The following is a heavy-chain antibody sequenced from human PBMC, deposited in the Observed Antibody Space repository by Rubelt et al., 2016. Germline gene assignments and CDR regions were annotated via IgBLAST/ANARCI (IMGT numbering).Heavy chain of an antibody. J-gene: IGHJ4*02. CDR3: AGSTTLPLYTTFDY. Sequence: QVQLQESGPGLVKPSETLSLTCTVSGGSISSYYWSWIRQPPGKGLEWIGYIYYSGSTNYNPSLNMRGTISVETSKNQFSLKLNAVTAADTAVYYCAGSTTLPLYTTFDYWGQGTLVTVSS. CDR1: GGSISSYY. V-gene: IGHV4-59*01. D-gene: IGHD4-11*01. CDR2: IYYSGST.